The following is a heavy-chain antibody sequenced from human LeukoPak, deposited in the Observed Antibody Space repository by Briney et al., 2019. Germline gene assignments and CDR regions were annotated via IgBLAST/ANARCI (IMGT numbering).Heavy chain of an antibody. D-gene: IGHD6-6*01. CDR1: GGSMSFYY. V-gene: IGHV4-4*09. CDR2: IYRGGST. Sequence: SETLSLTRTVSGGSMSFYYWSWIRQSPGKGLDWIGHIYRGGSTNYSPSLTTRVIISEVTSKNQFSLKLTSVTAADTAVYYCAKYDSSFGGRFGPWGQGMLVTVSS. J-gene: IGHJ5*02. CDR3: AKYDSSFGGRFGP.